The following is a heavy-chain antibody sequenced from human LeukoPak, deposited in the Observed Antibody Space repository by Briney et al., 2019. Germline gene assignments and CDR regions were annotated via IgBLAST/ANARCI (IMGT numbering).Heavy chain of an antibody. J-gene: IGHJ4*02. CDR3: ASQYYDSSGYSY. D-gene: IGHD3-22*01. CDR1: GYTFTSYA. V-gene: IGHV1-3*01. Sequence: ASVTVSCTASGYTFTSYAMHWVRQAPGQRLEWMGWINAGNGNTKYSQKFQGRVTITRDTSASTAYMELSSLRSEDTAVYYCASQYYDSSGYSYWGQGTLVTVSS. CDR2: INAGNGNT.